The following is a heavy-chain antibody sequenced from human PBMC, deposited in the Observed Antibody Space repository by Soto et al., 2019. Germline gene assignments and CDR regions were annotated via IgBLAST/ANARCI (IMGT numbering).Heavy chain of an antibody. CDR2: ISYDGSNK. Sequence: QVQLVESGGGVVQPGRSLRLSCAASGFPFTTYGMHWVREGPGKGLEWVAVISYDGSNKYYADSVKGRFTISRDDAKNTLCLLRSSLRPEGTGMYYCFGGQYYFDFRGQGTLVTVSS. D-gene: IGHD3-10*01. CDR1: GFPFTTYG. J-gene: IGHJ4*02. CDR3: FGGQYYFDF. V-gene: IGHV3-30*03.